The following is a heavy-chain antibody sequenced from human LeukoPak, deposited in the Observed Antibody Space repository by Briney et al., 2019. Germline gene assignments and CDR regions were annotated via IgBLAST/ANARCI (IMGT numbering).Heavy chain of an antibody. CDR2: IRSAISSI. D-gene: IGHD3-16*02. V-gene: IGHV3-21*01. Sequence: GGSLRLSCAASGFTFSSYSMNWVRQAPGKGLEWVSSIRSAISSIYYADSVKGRFTISRDNGKNSLYLQMNSLRADDTAVYYCARVGLSYYMDVWGKGTTVIVSS. J-gene: IGHJ6*03. CDR1: GFTFSSYS. CDR3: ARVGLSYYMDV.